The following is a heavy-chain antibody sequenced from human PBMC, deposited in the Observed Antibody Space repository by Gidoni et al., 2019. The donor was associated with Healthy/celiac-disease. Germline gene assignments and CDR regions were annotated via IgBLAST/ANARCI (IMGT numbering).Heavy chain of an antibody. J-gene: IGHJ5*02. CDR1: GHTFTSYY. D-gene: IGHD3-3*01. Sequence: VQLVQSGAEVKKPGASVKVSCKASGHTFTSYYIHCVRQAPGQGLEWMGIINPSGGSTSYAQKFQGRVTMTRDTSTSTVYMELSSLRSEDTAVYYCARAASGYIPWGQGTLVTVSS. CDR3: ARAASGYIP. CDR2: INPSGGST. V-gene: IGHV1-46*01.